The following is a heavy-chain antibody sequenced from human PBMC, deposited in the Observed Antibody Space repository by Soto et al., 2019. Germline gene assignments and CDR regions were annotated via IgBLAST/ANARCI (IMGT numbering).Heavy chain of an antibody. CDR1: GGSFSGYS. V-gene: IGHV4-34*12. CDR2: IFHGGST. J-gene: IGHJ4*02. Sequence: LSLTCAVYGGSFSGYSWSWIRQPPGKGLEWIGEIFHGGSTNYSPSLKSRVTISVDTSKNQFSLELSSVTAADTAVYYCARPHYDSNTFYYFFDYWGQGTLVTVSS. CDR3: ARPHYDSNTFYYFFDY. D-gene: IGHD3-22*01.